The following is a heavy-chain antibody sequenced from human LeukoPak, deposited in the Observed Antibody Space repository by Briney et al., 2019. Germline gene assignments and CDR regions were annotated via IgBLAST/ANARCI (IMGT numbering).Heavy chain of an antibody. CDR2: IYYSGST. J-gene: IGHJ3*02. Sequence: SETLSLTCTVSGGSISSYYWSWIRQPPGKGLEWIGYIYYSGSTNYNPSLKSRVTTSVDTSKNQFSLKLSSVTAADTAVYYCAREGAGSGAFDIWGQGTMVTVSS. V-gene: IGHV4-59*01. CDR1: GGSISSYY. CDR3: AREGAGSGAFDI. D-gene: IGHD3-10*01.